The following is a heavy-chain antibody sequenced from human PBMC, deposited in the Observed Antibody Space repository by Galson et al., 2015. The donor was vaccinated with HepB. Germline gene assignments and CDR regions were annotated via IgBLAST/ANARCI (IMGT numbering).Heavy chain of an antibody. D-gene: IGHD3-3*01. J-gene: IGHJ4*02. CDR1: GGTFSRYA. V-gene: IGHV1-69*05. CDR2: LIPIFGAA. CDR3: AFNPEWRGPEYYFDY. Sequence: SVKVSCKASGGTFSRYAFSWVRQAPRQGLEWMGGLIPIFGAANYAQKFQGRVTINTDESTSTAYMELSSLRFEDTATYYCAFNPEWRGPEYYFDYWGQGTLVTVS.